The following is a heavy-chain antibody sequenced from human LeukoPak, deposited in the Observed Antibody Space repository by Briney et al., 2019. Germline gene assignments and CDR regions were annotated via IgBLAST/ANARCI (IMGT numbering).Heavy chain of an antibody. Sequence: GGSLRLSCAASGFTFSSYSMNWVRQAPGKGLEWVSAISGSGGSTYYADSVKGRFTISRDNSKNTLYLQMNSLRAEDTAVYYCAKDTLGGFGESLDYWGQGTLVTVSS. D-gene: IGHD3-10*01. CDR1: GFTFSSYS. CDR2: ISGSGGST. V-gene: IGHV3-23*01. CDR3: AKDTLGGFGESLDY. J-gene: IGHJ4*02.